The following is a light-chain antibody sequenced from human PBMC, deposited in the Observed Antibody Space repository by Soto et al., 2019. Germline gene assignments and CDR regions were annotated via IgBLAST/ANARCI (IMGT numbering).Light chain of an antibody. Sequence: QSVLTQPASVSGSPGQSITISCTGTSSDVGGYNYVSWSQQHPGKAPKLMIYEVSNRPSGVSNRFSGSKSGNTASLTISGLQAEDEADYYCSSYTSSSTLVFGTGTKVTVL. CDR3: SSYTSSSTLV. CDR1: SSDVGGYNY. V-gene: IGLV2-14*01. J-gene: IGLJ1*01. CDR2: EVS.